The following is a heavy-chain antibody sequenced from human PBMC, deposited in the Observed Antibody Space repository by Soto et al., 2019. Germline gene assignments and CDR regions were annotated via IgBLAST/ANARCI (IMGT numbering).Heavy chain of an antibody. CDR1: GGSIXSYY. CDR2: IYYSGST. CDR3: ARVSGSYYYGMDV. Sequence: SETLSLTCTFSGGSIXSYYWSWIRQPPGKGLEWIGYIYYSGSTNYNPSLKSRVTISVDKSKNQFSLKLSSVTAADTAVYYCARVSGSYYYGMDVWGQGTTVTVSS. V-gene: IGHV4-59*12. J-gene: IGHJ6*02. D-gene: IGHD1-26*01.